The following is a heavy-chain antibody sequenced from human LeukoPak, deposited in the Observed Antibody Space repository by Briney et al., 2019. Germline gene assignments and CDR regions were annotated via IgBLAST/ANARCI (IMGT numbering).Heavy chain of an antibody. CDR1: GGTFSSYA. D-gene: IGHD6-13*01. J-gene: IGHJ4*02. Sequence: ASVKVSCKASGGTFSSYAISWVRQAPGQGLEWVGWISAYNGNTNYAQKLQGRVTMTTDTSTSTAYMELRSLRSDDTAVYYCARAAAAGPHDYWGQGTLVTVSS. CDR3: ARAAAAGPHDY. CDR2: ISAYNGNT. V-gene: IGHV1-18*01.